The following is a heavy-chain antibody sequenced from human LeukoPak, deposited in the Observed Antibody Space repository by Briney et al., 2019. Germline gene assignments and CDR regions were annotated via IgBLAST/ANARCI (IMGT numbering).Heavy chain of an antibody. D-gene: IGHD4-17*01. CDR3: ARDRDPWSTVTTLDD. CDR1: GYTFTSYG. V-gene: IGHV1-18*01. CDR2: ISAYNGNT. Sequence: ASVKVSCKASGYTFTSYGISWVRQAPGQGLEWMGWISAYNGNTNYAQKLQGRVTMTTDTSTNTAYMELRSLRSDDTAVYYCARDRDPWSTVTTLDDWGQGTLVTVSS. J-gene: IGHJ4*02.